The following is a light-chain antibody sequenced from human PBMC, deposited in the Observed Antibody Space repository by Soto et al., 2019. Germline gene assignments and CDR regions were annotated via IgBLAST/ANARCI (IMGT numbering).Light chain of an antibody. CDR2: DVS. J-gene: IGLJ1*01. Sequence: QSALTQPRSVSGSPGQSVTISCTGTSSDVGRYDRVSWYQQHPGKAPKVMIYDVSQRPSGVPDRFSGSKSGNTASLTISGLQAEDEADYYCCSYAGSYTIYVFGTGTKLTV. CDR1: SSDVGRYDR. CDR3: CSYAGSYTIYV. V-gene: IGLV2-11*01.